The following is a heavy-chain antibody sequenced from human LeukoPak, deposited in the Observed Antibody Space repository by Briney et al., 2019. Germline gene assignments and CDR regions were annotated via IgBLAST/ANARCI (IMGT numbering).Heavy chain of an antibody. V-gene: IGHV1-8*02. CDR3: RRAHYYYGMDV. Sequence: ASVKVSCKASGYTFTGYYMHWVRQATGQGLEWMGWMNPNSGNTGYVQKFQGRVTMTRNTSISTAYMELSSLRSEDTAVYYCRRAHYYYGMDVWGQGTTVTVSS. CDR2: MNPNSGNT. J-gene: IGHJ6*02. CDR1: GYTFTGYY.